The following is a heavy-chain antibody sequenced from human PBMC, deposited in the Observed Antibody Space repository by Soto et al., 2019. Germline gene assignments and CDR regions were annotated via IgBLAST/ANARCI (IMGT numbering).Heavy chain of an antibody. CDR2: IGSGGGST. J-gene: IGHJ5*02. CDR3: AISLGYSGNYFSWFDP. V-gene: IGHV3-48*02. CDR1: GFPFSSYS. Sequence: EAQLVESEGGLVQPGGSLRLSCAASGFPFSSYSMNWVRQAPGKVLEWVSYIGSGGGSTKYADSVKGRFTISRDNAKSSLVLQMNSLIDEDTAVYYGAISLGYSGNYFSWFDPWGQGTMVTVSS. D-gene: IGHD1-26*01.